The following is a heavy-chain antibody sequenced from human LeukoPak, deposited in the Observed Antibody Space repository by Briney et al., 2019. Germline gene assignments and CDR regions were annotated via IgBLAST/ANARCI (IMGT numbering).Heavy chain of an antibody. CDR1: GGSISSSSYY. CDR3: ARHVYSSSHFDY. Sequence: SETLSLTCTVSGGSISSSSYYWGWIRQPPGKGLEWIGTIYYSGSTYYNPSLKSRVTISVDTSKNQFPLRLSSVTAADTAVYYCARHVYSSSHFDYWGQGTLVTVSS. CDR2: IYYSGST. D-gene: IGHD6-13*01. J-gene: IGHJ4*02. V-gene: IGHV4-39*01.